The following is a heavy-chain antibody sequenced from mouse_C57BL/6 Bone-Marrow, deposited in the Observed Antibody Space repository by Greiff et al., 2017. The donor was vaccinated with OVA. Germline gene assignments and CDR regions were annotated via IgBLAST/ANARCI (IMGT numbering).Heavy chain of an antibody. CDR2: ISSGGDYI. CDR3: TRDRGGSSLHFDY. V-gene: IGHV5-9-1*02. J-gene: IGHJ2*01. Sequence: DVMLVESGEGLVKPGGSLKLSCAASGFTFSSYAMSWVRQTPEKRLEWVAYISSGGDYIYYADTVKGRFTISRDNARNTLYLQMSSLKSEDTAMYYCTRDRGGSSLHFDYWGQGTTLTVSS. CDR1: GFTFSSYA. D-gene: IGHD1-1*01.